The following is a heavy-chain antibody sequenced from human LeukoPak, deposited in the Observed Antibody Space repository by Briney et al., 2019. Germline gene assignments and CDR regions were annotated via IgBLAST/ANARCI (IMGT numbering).Heavy chain of an antibody. CDR2: IYYSGST. D-gene: IGHD5-18*01. CDR3: ARLGVWNTAMVTDY. CDR1: GGSISSYY. Sequence: ASETLSLTCTVSGGSISSYYWSWIRQPPGKGLEWIGYIYYSGSTNYNPPLKSRVTISVDTSKNQFSLKLSSVTAADTAVYYCARLGVWNTAMVTDYWGQGTLVTVSS. J-gene: IGHJ4*02. V-gene: IGHV4-59*08.